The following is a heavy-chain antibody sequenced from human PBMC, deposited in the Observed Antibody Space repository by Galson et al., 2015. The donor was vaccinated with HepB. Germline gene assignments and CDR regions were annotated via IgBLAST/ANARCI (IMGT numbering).Heavy chain of an antibody. CDR3: ARVNAMDGSGSYPDY. J-gene: IGHJ4*02. Sequence: SVKVSCKASGYTFTGYYMHWVRQAPGQGLEWMGWINPNSGGTNYAQKFQGRVTMTRDTSISTAYMELSRLRSDDTAVYYCARVNAMDGSGSYPDYWGQGTLVTVSS. D-gene: IGHD3-10*01. V-gene: IGHV1-2*02. CDR1: GYTFTGYY. CDR2: INPNSGGT.